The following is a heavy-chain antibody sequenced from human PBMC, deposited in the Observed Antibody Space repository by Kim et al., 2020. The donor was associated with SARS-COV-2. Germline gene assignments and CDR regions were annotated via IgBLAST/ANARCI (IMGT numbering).Heavy chain of an antibody. CDR1: GIIVSGNY. CDR2: IYIGGNT. D-gene: IGHD3-10*01. V-gene: IGHV3-66*01. J-gene: IGHJ4*02. Sequence: GGSLRLSCAASGIIVSGNYMSWVRQSARKWLEWVAVIYIGGNTFYADSVKGRFTISRDNSKNTLYLHMSSLRAEDTAVYYCARTGTLGFGAGTYSPPNLWGQGTLVTVSS. CDR3: ARTGTLGFGAGTYSPPNL.